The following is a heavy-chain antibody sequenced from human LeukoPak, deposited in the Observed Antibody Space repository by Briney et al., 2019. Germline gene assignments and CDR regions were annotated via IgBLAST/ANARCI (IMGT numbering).Heavy chain of an antibody. D-gene: IGHD2-21*01. CDR2: LFSGGDT. V-gene: IGHV3-66*04. CDR1: GFSFSRYY. J-gene: IGHJ4*01. CDR3: ARQGFDSGFDY. Sequence: PGGSLRLSCTASGFSFSRYYMSWVRQAPGKGLEWISVLFSGGDTYYADSVKDRFGVSRDSSSETLFPQMNSLRVDDTAVYYCARQGFDSGFDYWGHGTTVTVSS.